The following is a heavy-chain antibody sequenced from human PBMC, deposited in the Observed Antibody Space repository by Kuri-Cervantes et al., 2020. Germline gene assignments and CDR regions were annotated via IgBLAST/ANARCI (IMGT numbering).Heavy chain of an antibody. CDR3: ARVSEGSGSYYNYYYYYGMDV. J-gene: IGHJ6*02. Sequence: GESLKISCAASGFTFLKYSMNWVRQAPGKGLEWVSSISSSSTFIYYADSVKGRFTISRDNSKNTLYLQMNSLRAEDTAVYYCARVSEGSGSYYNYYYYYGMDVWGQGTTVTVSS. CDR1: GFTFLKYS. CDR2: ISSSSTFI. V-gene: IGHV3-21*01. D-gene: IGHD3-10*01.